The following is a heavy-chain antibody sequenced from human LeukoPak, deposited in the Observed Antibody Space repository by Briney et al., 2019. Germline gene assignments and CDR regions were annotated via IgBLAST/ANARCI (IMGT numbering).Heavy chain of an antibody. Sequence: ASVKVSCKASGYTFTSYGISWVRQAPGQGLEWMGWISAYNGNTNYAQKLQGRVTMTTDTSTSTAYMELRSLRSDDTAVYYCARDCTNEWMLSSYYDFWSGYSRYYYYGMDVWGQGTTVTVSS. CDR3: ARDCTNEWMLSSYYDFWSGYSRYYYYGMDV. CDR1: GYTFTSYG. CDR2: ISAYNGNT. V-gene: IGHV1-18*01. J-gene: IGHJ6*02. D-gene: IGHD3-3*01.